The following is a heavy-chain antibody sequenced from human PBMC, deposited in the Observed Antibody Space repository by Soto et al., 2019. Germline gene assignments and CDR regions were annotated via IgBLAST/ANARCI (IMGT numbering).Heavy chain of an antibody. CDR3: ASLYMPGVYYYGMDV. V-gene: IGHV4-59*08. J-gene: IGHJ6*02. CDR1: GGSISSYY. CDR2: IYYSGST. Sequence: KPSETLSLTCTVSGGSISSYYWSWIRQPPGKGLEWIGYIYYSGSTNYNPSLKSRVTISVDTSKNQFSLKLSSVTAADTAVYYCASLYMPGVYYYGMDVWGQGTTVTVSS. D-gene: IGHD2-2*01.